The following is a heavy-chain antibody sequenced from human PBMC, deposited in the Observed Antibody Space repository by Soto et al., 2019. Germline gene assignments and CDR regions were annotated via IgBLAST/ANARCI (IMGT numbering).Heavy chain of an antibody. V-gene: IGHV3-30-3*01. CDR2: ISYDGSNK. CDR3: ASGLAGEKQLIDYYYGMDV. J-gene: IGHJ6*02. CDR1: GFNLSSYA. Sequence: PGGSLRLSCAASGFNLSSYAMHWVRQAPGKGLEWVAVISYDGSNKYYADSVKGRFTISRDNSKNTLYLQMNSLRAEDTAVYYCASGLAGEKQLIDYYYGMDVWGQGTTVTVSS. D-gene: IGHD6-6*01.